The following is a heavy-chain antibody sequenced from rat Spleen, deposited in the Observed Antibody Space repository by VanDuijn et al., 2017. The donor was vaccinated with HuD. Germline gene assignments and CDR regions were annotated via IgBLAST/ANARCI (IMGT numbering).Heavy chain of an antibody. CDR2: IIYDGSYT. CDR3: ARGGSTFGKWFAY. J-gene: IGHJ3*01. CDR1: GFTFSDYA. Sequence: EVQLVESGGGLVQPGRSLKLSCAASGFTFSDYAMAWVRQAPKKGLEWVATIIYDGSYTYYRDSVKGRFTISRDNAKSTLYLQMDSLRSEDTATYYGARGGSTFGKWFAYWGQGTLVTVSS. V-gene: IGHV5-17*01. D-gene: IGHD1-3*01.